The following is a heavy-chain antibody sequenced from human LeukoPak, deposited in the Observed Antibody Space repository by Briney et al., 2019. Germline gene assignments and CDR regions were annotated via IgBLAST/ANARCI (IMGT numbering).Heavy chain of an antibody. CDR1: GDSISSGSYF. J-gene: IGHJ5*02. V-gene: IGHV4-61*02. D-gene: IGHD4-11*01. Sequence: SQTLSLTCTVSGDSISSGSYFWSWIRQPAGKGLEWIGRIYTSGSTNYNPSLKSRVPISVDTSKNQFSLKLSSVTAADTAVYYCARCRSDYRTVDPWGQGTLVSVSS. CDR2: IYTSGST. CDR3: ARCRSDYRTVDP.